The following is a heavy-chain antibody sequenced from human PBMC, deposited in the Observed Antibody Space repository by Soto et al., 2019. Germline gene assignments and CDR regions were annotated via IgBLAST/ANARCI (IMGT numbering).Heavy chain of an antibody. CDR1: GFTFSSCG. D-gene: IGHD6-19*01. J-gene: IGHJ4*02. V-gene: IGHV3-33*01. CDR2: IWYDGSNK. Sequence: GGSLRLSCGTSGFTFSSCGMHWVRQSPGKGLEWVALIWYDGSNKYYADSVKGRFTVSRGNSKNTLYLQMNSLRAEDTAVYYCARDRGTGQWLPLDYWGQGTLVTVSS. CDR3: ARDRGTGQWLPLDY.